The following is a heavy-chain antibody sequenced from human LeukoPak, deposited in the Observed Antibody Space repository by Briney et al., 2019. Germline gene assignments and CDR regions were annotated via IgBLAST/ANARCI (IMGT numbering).Heavy chain of an antibody. J-gene: IGHJ5*02. Sequence: GGSLRVSCAASGFSSSDYSLNWVREAPGKGLEWVSSISRSGSYIYYADSVKGRFTISRGDAKKSLYLQKNGLRAEDTAVYYCARDRDFGVGNWFDPWGQGTLVTVSS. V-gene: IGHV3-21*01. CDR1: GFSSSDYS. CDR2: ISRSGSYI. D-gene: IGHD3-3*01. CDR3: ARDRDFGVGNWFDP.